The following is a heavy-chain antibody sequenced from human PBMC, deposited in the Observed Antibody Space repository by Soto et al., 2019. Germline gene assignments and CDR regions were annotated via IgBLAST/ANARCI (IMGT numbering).Heavy chain of an antibody. Sequence: PGGSLGLSCAASGFSLEDYAIDGFRKAQGKGLEGVAVIAYDGSKKYYADSVKGRFTISRDNSKNTLYLQMNSLRAEDTAVYYCARAPLARGVMYWGYYYGMDVWGQGTTVTVSS. CDR1: GFSLEDYA. CDR3: ARAPLARGVMYWGYYYGMDV. CDR2: IAYDGSKK. D-gene: IGHD3-10*01. V-gene: IGHV3-30-3*01. J-gene: IGHJ6*02.